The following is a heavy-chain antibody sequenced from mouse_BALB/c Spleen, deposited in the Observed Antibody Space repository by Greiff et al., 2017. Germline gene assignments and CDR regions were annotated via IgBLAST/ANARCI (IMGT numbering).Heavy chain of an antibody. D-gene: IGHD2-4*01. V-gene: IGHV1-63*02. J-gene: IGHJ4*01. CDR2: IYPGGGYT. CDR1: GYTFTNYW. CDR3: ADYDGFSMDY. Sequence: VQLQESGAELVRPGTSVKISCKASGYTFTNYWLGWVKQRPGHGLEWIGDIYPGGGYTNYNEKFKGKATLTADTSSSTAYMQLSSLTSEDSAVYFCADYDGFSMDYWGQGTSVTVSS.